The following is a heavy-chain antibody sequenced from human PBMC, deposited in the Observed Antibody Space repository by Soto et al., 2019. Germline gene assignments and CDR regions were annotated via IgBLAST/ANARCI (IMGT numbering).Heavy chain of an antibody. V-gene: IGHV3-48*01. J-gene: IGHJ4*02. CDR2: ISSSSTTK. D-gene: IGHD3-16*01. CDR3: TKVISTVGGDFDS. CDR1: GFTFSSYS. Sequence: GGSLRLSCAASGFTFSSYSMNWVRQAPGKGLEWVSYISSSSTTKYYADSVKGRFTISRDNAKNSLYLQMNSLRAEDTAMYYCTKVISTVGGDFDSWGQGTLVTVSS.